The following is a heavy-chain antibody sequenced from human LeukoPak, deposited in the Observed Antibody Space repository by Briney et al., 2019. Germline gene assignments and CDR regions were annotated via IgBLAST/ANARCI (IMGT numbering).Heavy chain of an antibody. Sequence: GRSLRLSCAVSGFTFSSYGKHWVRHAPGKGLELVAVVCYDGSNKYYADSAKSRFTISRDNSKNTLYLQMNSLRAEDTAVYYCARGWDIVVVPAAMRRVAEGYFDYWGQGTLVTVSS. D-gene: IGHD2-2*01. V-gene: IGHV3-33*01. CDR3: ARGWDIVVVPAAMRRVAEGYFDY. CDR1: GFTFSSYG. J-gene: IGHJ4*02. CDR2: VCYDGSNK.